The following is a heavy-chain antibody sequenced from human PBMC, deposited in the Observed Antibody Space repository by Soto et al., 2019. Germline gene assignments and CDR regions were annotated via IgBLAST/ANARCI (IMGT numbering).Heavy chain of an antibody. CDR2: IYYSGST. V-gene: IGHV4-39*07. Sequence: SETLSLTCTVSGGSISSSSYYWGWIRQPPGKGLEWIGSIYYSGSTYYNPSLKSRVTISVDTSKNQFSLKLSSVTVADTAVYYCARDRVLYGSGSYAFDIWGQGTMVTVSS. CDR1: GGSISSSSYY. J-gene: IGHJ3*02. CDR3: ARDRVLYGSGSYAFDI. D-gene: IGHD3-10*01.